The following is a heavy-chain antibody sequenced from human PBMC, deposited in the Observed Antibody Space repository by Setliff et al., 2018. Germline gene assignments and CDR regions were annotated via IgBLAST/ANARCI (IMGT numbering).Heavy chain of an antibody. CDR1: GYTFTSYY. CDR3: ARPDVGGSWTSDAFDI. CDR2: INPSGGST. J-gene: IGHJ3*02. V-gene: IGHV1-46*01. Sequence: ASVKVSCKASGYTFTSYYMHWVRQAPGQGLEWMGIINPSGGSTSYAQKFQGRVTMTRDTSTSTVYMELSSLRSEDTAVYYCARPDVGGSWTSDAFDIWGQGTMVTVSS.